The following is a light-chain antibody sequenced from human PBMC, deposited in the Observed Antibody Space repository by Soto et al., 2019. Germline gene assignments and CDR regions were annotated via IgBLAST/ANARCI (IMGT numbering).Light chain of an antibody. CDR3: QQSYTTHPT. Sequence: DIQMTQSPSSLSASLGDRVTITCRASQSISTYLNWYQQNPGKAPKPLIYDASTLQSGVPSRFSGSGSGTDFTLTISSLQPEDFATYYFQQSYTTHPTFGQGTRVEIK. V-gene: IGKV1-39*01. CDR2: DAS. CDR1: QSISTY. J-gene: IGKJ1*01.